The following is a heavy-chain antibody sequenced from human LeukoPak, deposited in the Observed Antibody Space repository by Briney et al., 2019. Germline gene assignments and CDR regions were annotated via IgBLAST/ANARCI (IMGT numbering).Heavy chain of an antibody. D-gene: IGHD3-3*01. J-gene: IGHJ4*02. CDR2: IFSNDEK. Sequence: SGPTLVNPTETLTLTCTVSGFSLSNARMGASWIRQPPGKALEWLAHIFSNDEKSYSTSLKSRLTISKDTSKSQVVLTMTNMDPVDTATYYCARGYYDFWSGRRNFDYWGQGTLVTVSS. CDR3: ARGYYDFWSGRRNFDY. V-gene: IGHV2-26*01. CDR1: GFSLSNARMG.